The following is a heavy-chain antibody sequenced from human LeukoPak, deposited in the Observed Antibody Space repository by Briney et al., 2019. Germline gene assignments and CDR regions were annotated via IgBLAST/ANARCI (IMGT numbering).Heavy chain of an antibody. V-gene: IGHV2-5*01. Sequence: SGPTLVHPTQTLTLTCTFSGFSLSTGGVAVGWIRQPPGKALEWLALIYWYGDKRYSPSLKNRLTIFKDTSKNLVVLTMTNVDPVDTATYCCAYERGSGWYPDAFDMWGQGTMVTVSS. CDR2: IYWYGDK. J-gene: IGHJ3*02. CDR1: GFSLSTGGVA. D-gene: IGHD6-19*01. CDR3: AYERGSGWYPDAFDM.